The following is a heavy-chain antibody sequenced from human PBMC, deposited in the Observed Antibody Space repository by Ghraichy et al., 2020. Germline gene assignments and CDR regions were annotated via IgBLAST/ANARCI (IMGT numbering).Heavy chain of an antibody. Sequence: SVKVSCKASGGTFSSYAISWVRQAPGQGLEWMGGIIPIFGTANYAQKFQGRVTITADESTSTAYMELSSLRSEDTAVYNCAEYQLRTTPIAETPSFDYWGQGTLVTVSS. J-gene: IGHJ4*02. CDR3: AEYQLRTTPIAETPSFDY. CDR1: GGTFSSYA. CDR2: IIPIFGTA. V-gene: IGHV1-69*13. D-gene: IGHD2-2*01.